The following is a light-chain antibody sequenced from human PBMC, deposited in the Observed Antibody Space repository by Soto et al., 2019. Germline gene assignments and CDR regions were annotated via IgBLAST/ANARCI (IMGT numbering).Light chain of an antibody. J-gene: IGLJ2*01. Sequence: QSALTQPASVSGSPGQSITISCTGTSSDIGGYNYVSWYQQHPGKAPKLIVYDVSNRPSGISNRFSGSKSGNTASLTISGLPAEDEADYYCSSYTSSSNVLFGGGTQLTVL. V-gene: IGLV2-14*03. CDR3: SSYTSSSNVL. CDR1: SSDIGGYNY. CDR2: DVS.